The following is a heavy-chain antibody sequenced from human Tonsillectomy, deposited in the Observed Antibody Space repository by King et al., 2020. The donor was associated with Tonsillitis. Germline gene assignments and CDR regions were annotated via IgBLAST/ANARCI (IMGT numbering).Heavy chain of an antibody. CDR1: GYIYTNYW. CDR2: INPSNSYT. J-gene: IGHJ5*01. V-gene: IGHV5-10-1*03. D-gene: IGHD3-16*02. Sequence: VQLVESGAEVKKPGESLRISCKASGYIYTNYWIIWVRQMPGKGLEWMGRINPSNSYTDYSPSFQGHVTISGDTSISTVNLQWSSLKASDTAMYYCAGMIMIEVGGVLVGNWFDCWGQGTLVTVSS. CDR3: AGMIMIEVGGVLVGNWFDC.